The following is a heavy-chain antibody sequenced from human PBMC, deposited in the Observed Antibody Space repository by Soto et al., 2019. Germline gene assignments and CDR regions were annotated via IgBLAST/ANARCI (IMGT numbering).Heavy chain of an antibody. J-gene: IGHJ6*03. CDR3: AKSGVAGSSYYYYYMDV. CDR1: GFTFSSYA. Sequence: GGSLRLSCAASGFTFSSYAMSWVRQAPGKGLEWVSAVSGSGDITYYADSVKGRFTISRDNSKNSLYLQMNSLRAEDTAVYYCAKSGVAGSSYYYYYMDVWGKGTTVTVSS. D-gene: IGHD6-6*01. V-gene: IGHV3-23*01. CDR2: VSGSGDIT.